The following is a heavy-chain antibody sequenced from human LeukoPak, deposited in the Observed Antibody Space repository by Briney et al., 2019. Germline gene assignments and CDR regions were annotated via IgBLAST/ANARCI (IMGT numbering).Heavy chain of an antibody. D-gene: IGHD5-12*01. CDR3: ARGYSGYALDY. CDR2: IYYPGIT. V-gene: IGHV4-59*01. CDR1: GGSISTLY. Sequence: SETLSLICTVSGGSISTLYWSWIRQPPGKGLEWIGYIYYPGITNYNPSLRSRLTISLDTSKNQFSLKLNSVTAADTAVYYCARGYSGYALDYWGQGTLVTVSS. J-gene: IGHJ4*02.